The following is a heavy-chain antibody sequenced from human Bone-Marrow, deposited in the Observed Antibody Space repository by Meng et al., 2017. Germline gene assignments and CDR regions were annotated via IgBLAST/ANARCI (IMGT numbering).Heavy chain of an antibody. CDR2: ISWNGGSI. Sequence: SLKISCAASGFTFDDYAMNWVRQAPGKGLEWVSGISWNGGSIGYADSVKGRFTISRDNAKNSLCLQMNSLRAEDTAVYYCARCETAMVLDDYFDYWGQGTLVTVSS. CDR3: ARCETAMVLDDYFDY. CDR1: GFTFDDYA. V-gene: IGHV3-9*01. D-gene: IGHD5-18*01. J-gene: IGHJ4*02.